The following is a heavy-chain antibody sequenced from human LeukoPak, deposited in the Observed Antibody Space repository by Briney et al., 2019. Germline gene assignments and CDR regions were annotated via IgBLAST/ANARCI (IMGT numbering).Heavy chain of an antibody. V-gene: IGHV7-4-1*02. Sequence: GASVKVSCKASGYTFTSYAMNWVRQAPGQGLEWMGWISTNTGNPTYAQGFTGRFVFSLDTSVSTAYLQISSLKAEDTAVYYCAREVSPRGALLWFGESTYNWFDPWGQGTLVTVSS. D-gene: IGHD3-10*01. CDR3: AREVSPRGALLWFGESTYNWFDP. CDR2: ISTNTGNP. CDR1: GYTFTSYA. J-gene: IGHJ5*02.